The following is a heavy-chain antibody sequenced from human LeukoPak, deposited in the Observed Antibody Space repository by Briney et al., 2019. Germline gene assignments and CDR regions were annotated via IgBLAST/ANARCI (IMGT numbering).Heavy chain of an antibody. CDR2: INPNSGGT. D-gene: IGHD6-13*01. Sequence: ASVKVSCKASGYTFTGYYMHWVRQAPGQGLEWMGWINPNSGGTNYAQKFQGRVTMTRDTSISTAYMELSRLRSDDTAVYYCARRQQLVQKKYYYYYYYMDVWGKGTTVTVSS. J-gene: IGHJ6*03. CDR1: GYTFTGYY. V-gene: IGHV1-2*02. CDR3: ARRQQLVQKKYYYYYYYMDV.